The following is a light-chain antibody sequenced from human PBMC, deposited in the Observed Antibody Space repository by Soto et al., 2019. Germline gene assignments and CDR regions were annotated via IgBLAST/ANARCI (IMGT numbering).Light chain of an antibody. CDR3: QQYNNWPLT. CDR1: QSVSSN. J-gene: IGKJ4*01. V-gene: IGKV3-15*01. CDR2: VAS. Sequence: EIVMTQSPATLSVSPGETATLSGRASQSVSSNLAWYQQKPGQVPTLLIYVASTRATGVPARFSGSGSGTEFTLTISSLQADDGVVYYCQQYNNWPLTFGGGTKVEIK.